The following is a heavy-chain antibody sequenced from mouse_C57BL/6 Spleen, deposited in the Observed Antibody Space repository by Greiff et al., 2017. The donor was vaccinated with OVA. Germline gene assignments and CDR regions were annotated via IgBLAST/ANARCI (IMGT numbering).Heavy chain of an antibody. Sequence: QVQLKESGAELVRPGASVTLSCKASGYTFTDYEMHWVKQTPVHGLEWIGAIDPETGGTAYNQKFKGKAILTADKSSSTAYMELRSLTSEDSAVYYCTRRGTAQAFDYWGQGTTLTVSS. J-gene: IGHJ2*01. D-gene: IGHD3-2*02. CDR3: TRRGTAQAFDY. CDR1: GYTFTDYE. CDR2: IDPETGGT. V-gene: IGHV1-15*01.